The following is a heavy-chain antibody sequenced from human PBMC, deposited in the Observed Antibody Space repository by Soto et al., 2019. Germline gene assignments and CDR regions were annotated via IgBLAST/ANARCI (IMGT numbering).Heavy chain of an antibody. Sequence: PSETLSLTCAVSGDSISSVNCWSWVRQSPGQGLEWIGDIYHTGITNYNPSLRSRVTISVDKFKNEFSLNLTSVTAADTAVYYCARSPGYFSIYSLDPGGQGT. J-gene: IGHJ5*02. D-gene: IGHD3-3*02. CDR2: IYHTGIT. CDR1: GDSISSVNC. CDR3: ARSPGYFSIYSLDP. V-gene: IGHV4-4*02.